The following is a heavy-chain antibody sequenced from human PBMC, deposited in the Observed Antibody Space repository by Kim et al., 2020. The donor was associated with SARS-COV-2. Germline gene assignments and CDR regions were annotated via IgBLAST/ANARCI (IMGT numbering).Heavy chain of an antibody. CDR2: IYYSGST. V-gene: IGHV4-39*01. D-gene: IGHD3-9*01. CDR3: ARHGPDVLRYPLFDY. CDR1: GGSISSSSYY. Sequence: SETLSLTCTVSGGSISSSSYYWGWIRQPPGKGLEWIGSIYYSGSTYYNPSLKSRVTISVDTSKNQFSLKLSSVTAADTAVYYCARHGPDVLRYPLFDYWGQGTLVTVSS. J-gene: IGHJ4*02.